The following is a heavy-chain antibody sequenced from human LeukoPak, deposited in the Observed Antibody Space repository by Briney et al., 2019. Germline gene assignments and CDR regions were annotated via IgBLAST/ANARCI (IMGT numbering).Heavy chain of an antibody. CDR1: GFTFSSYA. D-gene: IGHD4-17*01. CDR3: AREMVTTYRWFDP. V-gene: IGHV3-64*01. J-gene: IGHJ5*02. CDR2: ISSNGGST. Sequence: GGSLRLSFAASGFTFSSYAMHWVRQAPGKGLEYVSAISSNGGSTYYANSVKGRFTISRDNSKNTLYLQMGSLRAEDMAVYYCAREMVTTYRWFDPWGQGTLVTVSS.